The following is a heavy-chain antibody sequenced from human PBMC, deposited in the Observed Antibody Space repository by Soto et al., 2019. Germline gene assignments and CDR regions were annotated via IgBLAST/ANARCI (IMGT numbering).Heavy chain of an antibody. Sequence: SETLSLTCTVSGGSIGSYYWSWIRQPPGKGLEWIGYIYYSGSTNYNPSLKSRLAITKDTSKNQVVVTMTNLDPVDTATYYCVHSPWGAAPDYWGQGTVVTVSS. D-gene: IGHD3-16*01. V-gene: IGHV4-59*01. J-gene: IGHJ4*02. CDR2: IYYSGST. CDR1: GGSIGSYY. CDR3: VHSPWGAAPDY.